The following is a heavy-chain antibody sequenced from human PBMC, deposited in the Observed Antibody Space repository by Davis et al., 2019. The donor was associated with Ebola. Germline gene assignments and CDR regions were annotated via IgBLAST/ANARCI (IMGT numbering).Heavy chain of an antibody. CDR1: GLTFITSA. J-gene: IGHJ4*02. D-gene: IGHD3-10*01. V-gene: IGHV1-58*01. CDR2: IVVAGGST. CDR3: ARMSCTSGNCGWFGDRPTHFDY. Sequence: SVKVSCKASGLTFITSAVQWVRQARGQRLEWIGWIVVAGGSTKYAQNFQDRVTITRDMSTGTVYMELNSLRAEDTAVYYCARMSCTSGNCGWFGDRPTHFDYWGQGTLVTVSS.